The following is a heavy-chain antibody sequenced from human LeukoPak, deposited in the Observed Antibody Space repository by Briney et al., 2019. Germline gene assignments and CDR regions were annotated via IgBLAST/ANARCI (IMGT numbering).Heavy chain of an antibody. V-gene: IGHV1-2*02. CDR1: GYTFTSYG. CDR2: INPNSGGT. D-gene: IGHD6-13*01. CDR3: ARDSSSWAETYYFDY. J-gene: IGHJ4*02. Sequence: ASVKVSCKASGYTFTSYGISWVRQAPGQGLEWMGWINPNSGGTNYAQKFQGRVTMTRDTSISTAYMELSRLRSDDTAVYYCARDSSSWAETYYFDYWGQGTLVTVSS.